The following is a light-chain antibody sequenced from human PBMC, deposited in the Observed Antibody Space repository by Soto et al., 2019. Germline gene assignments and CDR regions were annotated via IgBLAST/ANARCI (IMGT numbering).Light chain of an antibody. V-gene: IGKV1-5*03. CDR2: KAS. J-gene: IGKJ1*01. CDR1: QTISSW. Sequence: DIQMTQSPSTPSASVGDRVTITCRASQTISSWLAWYQQKPGKAPKLLIYKASTLKSGVPSRFSGSGSGTEFTLTISSLQPDDFATYYCQHYNSYSEAFGQGTKVELK. CDR3: QHYNSYSEA.